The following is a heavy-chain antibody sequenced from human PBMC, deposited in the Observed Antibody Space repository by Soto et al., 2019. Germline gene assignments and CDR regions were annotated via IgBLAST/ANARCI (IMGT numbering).Heavy chain of an antibody. D-gene: IGHD3-22*01. CDR3: ARNQRGYYYDSSGGFPFDY. CDR2: IIPIFGTA. CDR1: GGTFSSYA. V-gene: IGHV1-69*06. J-gene: IGHJ4*02. Sequence: SVKVSCKASGGTFSSYAISCVRRAPGQVLEWMGGIIPIFGTANYAQKFQGRVTITADKSTSTAYMELSSLRSEDTAVYYCARNQRGYYYDSSGGFPFDYWGQGTLVTVSS.